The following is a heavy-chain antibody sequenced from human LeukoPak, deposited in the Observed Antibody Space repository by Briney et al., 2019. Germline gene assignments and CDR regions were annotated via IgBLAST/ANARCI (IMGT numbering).Heavy chain of an antibody. V-gene: IGHV1-2*04. CDR1: GYTFTDYY. J-gene: IGHJ6*02. Sequence: ASVKVSCKASGYTFTDYYLHWVRQAPGQGLEWMGCINLYSGGAHYAQKFQDWLSMTRDTSINTAYMELSSLRSDDTAVYYCARDILGRSNGGSNYFGMEVWGQGTTVTVSS. CDR2: INLYSGGA. CDR3: ARDILGRSNGGSNYFGMEV. D-gene: IGHD2-15*01.